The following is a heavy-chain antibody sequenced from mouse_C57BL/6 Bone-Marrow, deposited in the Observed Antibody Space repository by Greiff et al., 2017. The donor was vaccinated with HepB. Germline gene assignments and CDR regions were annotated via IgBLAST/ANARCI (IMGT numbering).Heavy chain of an antibody. J-gene: IGHJ2*01. D-gene: IGHD1-1*01. CDR1: GYTFTDYY. CDR2: INPNNGGT. V-gene: IGHV1-26*01. CDR3: ARLRYYYFDY. Sequence: EVQLQQSGPELVKPGASVKISCKASGYTFTDYYMNWVKQSHGKSLEWIGDINPNNGGTSYNQKFKGKATLTVDKSSSTAYMELRSLTSEDSAVYYCARLRYYYFDYWGQGTTLTVSS.